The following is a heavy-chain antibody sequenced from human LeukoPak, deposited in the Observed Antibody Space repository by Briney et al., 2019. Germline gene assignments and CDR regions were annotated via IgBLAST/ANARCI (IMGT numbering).Heavy chain of an antibody. J-gene: IGHJ4*02. CDR1: GFTFSNAW. Sequence: GGSLRLSCAASGFTFSNAWMSWVRQAPGKGLEWVGRIKSKTDGGTTDYAAPVKGRFTISRDDSKNTRYLQMNSLKTEDTAVYYCTTGITMVRGVIHLIDYWGQGTLVTVSS. CDR2: IKSKTDGGTT. V-gene: IGHV3-15*01. D-gene: IGHD3-10*01. CDR3: TTGITMVRGVIHLIDY.